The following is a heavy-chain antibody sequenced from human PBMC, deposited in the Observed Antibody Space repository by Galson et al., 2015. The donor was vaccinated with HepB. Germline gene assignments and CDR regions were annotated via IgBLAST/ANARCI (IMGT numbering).Heavy chain of an antibody. CDR1: GFSLSNARMG. Sequence: PALVKPTQTLTLTCTVSGFSLSNARMGVSWIRQPPGKALEWLAHIFSNDEKSYSTSLKSRLTISKDTSKSQVVLTMTNMDPVDTATYYCARTLGAGGGAARPGFDGNYFDYWGQGTLVTVSS. CDR3: ARTLGAGGGAARPGFDGNYFDY. D-gene: IGHD6-6*01. CDR2: IFSNDEK. J-gene: IGHJ4*02. V-gene: IGHV2-26*01.